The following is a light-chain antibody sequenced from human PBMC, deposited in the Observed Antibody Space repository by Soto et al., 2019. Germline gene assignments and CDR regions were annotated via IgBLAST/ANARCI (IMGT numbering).Light chain of an antibody. CDR3: HQYNNWPPST. V-gene: IGKV3-15*01. CDR1: QYINTR. CDR2: GAS. Sequence: EIVLTQSPATLSSFPGDRVTLSCRASQYINTRLAWYQHRPGQAPRLLIYGASTRATGIPARFSGSGSGTEFTLTISNLQSEDFAVYYCHQYNNWPPSTFGQGTKV. J-gene: IGKJ1*01.